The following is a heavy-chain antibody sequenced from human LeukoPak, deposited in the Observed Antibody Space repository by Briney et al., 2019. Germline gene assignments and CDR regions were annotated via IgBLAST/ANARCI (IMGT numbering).Heavy chain of an antibody. D-gene: IGHD5-12*01. CDR3: ARSGYSGYDFYWYFDL. CDR2: IYYSGST. V-gene: IGHV4-59*01. Sequence: SGTLSLTCTVSGGSISSYYWSWIRQPPGKGLEWIGYIYYSGSTNYSPSLKSRVTISVDTSKNQFSLKLSSVTAADTAVYYCARSGYSGYDFYWYFDLWGRGTLVTVSS. CDR1: GGSISSYY. J-gene: IGHJ2*01.